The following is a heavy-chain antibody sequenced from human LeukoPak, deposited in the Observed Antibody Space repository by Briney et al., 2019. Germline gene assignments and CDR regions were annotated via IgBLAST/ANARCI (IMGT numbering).Heavy chain of an antibody. Sequence: GSLRLSPAASGFTSSNAWMSFGRQAPRKRRWWVGRIKSKTDGGTTDYAAPVKGRFTISRDDSKNTLYLQMNSLKTEDTAVYYCTNVVMKDYWGQGTLVTVSS. CDR3: TNVVMKDY. J-gene: IGHJ4*02. D-gene: IGHD2-21*01. CDR2: IKSKTDGGTT. CDR1: GFTSSNAW. V-gene: IGHV3-15*01.